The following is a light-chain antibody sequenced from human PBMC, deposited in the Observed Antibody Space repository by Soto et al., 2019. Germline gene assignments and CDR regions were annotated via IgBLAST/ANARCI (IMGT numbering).Light chain of an antibody. CDR1: SSDVGGYNY. V-gene: IGLV2-14*01. CDR2: EVS. J-gene: IGLJ1*01. CDR3: SSYTSSSTGV. Sequence: QSVLTQPTSVSGSPGQSITISCTGTSSDVGGYNYVSWYQQHPGKAPKLMIYEVSNRPSGVSNRFSGSKSGNTASRTISGLQAEDEADYYCSSYTSSSTGVFGTGTKVTVL.